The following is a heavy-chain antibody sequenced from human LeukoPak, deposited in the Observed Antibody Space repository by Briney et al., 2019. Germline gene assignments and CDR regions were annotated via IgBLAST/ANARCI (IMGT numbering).Heavy chain of an antibody. V-gene: IGHV1-46*01. J-gene: IGHJ4*02. CDR3: ARDRDSSGWYVLDDY. D-gene: IGHD6-19*01. Sequence: ASVKVSCKASGYTFTGYYMHWVRQAPGQGLEWMGWINPSGGSTSYAQKFQGRVTMTRDTSTSTVYMELSSLRSEDTAVYYCARDRDSSGWYVLDDYWGQGTLVTVSS. CDR2: INPSGGST. CDR1: GYTFTGYY.